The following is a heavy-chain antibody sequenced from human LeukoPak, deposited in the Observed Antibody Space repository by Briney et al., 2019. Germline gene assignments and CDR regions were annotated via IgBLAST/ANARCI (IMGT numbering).Heavy chain of an antibody. J-gene: IGHJ4*02. D-gene: IGHD6-19*01. Sequence: PGRSLRLSCAASGFTFSSYAMHWVRQAPGKGLEWVAVISYDGSNKYYADSVKGRFTISRDNSKNTLYLQMNSLRAEDTAVYYCARDGRRYSSGWYPTLYYFGYWGQGTLVTVSS. CDR3: ARDGRRYSSGWYPTLYYFGY. V-gene: IGHV3-30*04. CDR2: ISYDGSNK. CDR1: GFTFSSYA.